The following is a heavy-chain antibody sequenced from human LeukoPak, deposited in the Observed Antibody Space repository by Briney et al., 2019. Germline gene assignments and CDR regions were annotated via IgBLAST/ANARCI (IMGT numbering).Heavy chain of an antibody. CDR1: GFTFSNYW. CDR2: IKQDGSEK. J-gene: IGHJ5*01. Sequence: GGSLRLSCAASGFTFSNYWMSWVRQAPGKGLEWVANIKQDGSEKYYVDSLKGRFTISRDNAKNSLYLQMNSLRAEDTAVYYCARIAAAGFDCWGQGTLVTVSS. D-gene: IGHD6-13*01. CDR3: ARIAAAGFDC. V-gene: IGHV3-7*03.